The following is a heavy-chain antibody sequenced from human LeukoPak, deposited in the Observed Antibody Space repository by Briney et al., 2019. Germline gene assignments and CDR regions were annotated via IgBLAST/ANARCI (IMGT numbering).Heavy chain of an antibody. J-gene: IGHJ4*02. Sequence: GGSLRLSCAVSGITLSNYGMSWVRQAPGKGPEWVAGISDGGGSRNYADSVKGRFTISRDNSKNTLYLQMNSLRAEDTAVYYCARSSGSNWGQGTLVTVSS. CDR3: ARSSGSN. D-gene: IGHD3-10*01. V-gene: IGHV3-23*01. CDR1: GITLSNYG. CDR2: ISDGGGSR.